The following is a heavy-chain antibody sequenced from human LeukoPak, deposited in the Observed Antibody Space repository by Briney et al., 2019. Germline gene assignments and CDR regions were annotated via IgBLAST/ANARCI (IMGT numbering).Heavy chain of an antibody. Sequence: GGSLRLSCAASGFRFDDYYMGWIRQAPGKGLDYISYISASGSVQYYTDSVKGRFTVSRDNSKNSLYLLMNSLPAEDTAIYYCARSMILTSEDSWGQGTLVTVSS. CDR3: ARSMILTSEDS. V-gene: IGHV3-11*04. CDR2: ISASGSVQ. D-gene: IGHD3-22*01. J-gene: IGHJ4*02. CDR1: GFRFDDYY.